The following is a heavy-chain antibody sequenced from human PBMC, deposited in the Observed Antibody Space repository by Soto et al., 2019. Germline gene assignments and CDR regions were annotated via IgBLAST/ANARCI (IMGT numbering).Heavy chain of an antibody. CDR2: IYYSGIT. D-gene: IGHD1-20*01. J-gene: IGHJ6*02. CDR3: ARYKSNYYYGMDV. CDR1: GGSISSYY. Sequence: QVQLQESGPGLVKPSETLSLTCTVSGGSISSYYWSWIRQPPGKGLEWIGYIYYSGITNYNPSLKSRGTISVDTSKNQFSLKLSSVTAADTAVYYCARYKSNYYYGMDVWGQGTTVTVS. V-gene: IGHV4-59*01.